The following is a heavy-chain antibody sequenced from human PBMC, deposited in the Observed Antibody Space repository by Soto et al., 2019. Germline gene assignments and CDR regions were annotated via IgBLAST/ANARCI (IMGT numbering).Heavy chain of an antibody. CDR2: IYSSGGT. Sequence: SETLSLTPTVSGGAISGYYWTWIRQSAGKGLEWIGRIYSSGGTKYNPSLQSRVTMSLDTSKNQFSLRLSSVTAADTAVYYCARGQRFSDSFDPWGQGTLVTVSS. J-gene: IGHJ5*02. D-gene: IGHD3-3*01. V-gene: IGHV4-4*07. CDR3: ARGQRFSDSFDP. CDR1: GGAISGYY.